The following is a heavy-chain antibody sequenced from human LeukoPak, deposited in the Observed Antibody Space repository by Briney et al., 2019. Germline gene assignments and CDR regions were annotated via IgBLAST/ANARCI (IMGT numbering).Heavy chain of an antibody. CDR1: GGSISSYY. CDR2: IYYSGTI. D-gene: IGHD2-8*01. Sequence: SETLSLTCTVSGGSISSYYWSWIRQPPGKGLEWIGYIYYSGTINYNPSLKSRVTISVDTSKNQFSLKLSSVTAADTAVYYCARDECTNGVCYQFQHWGQGTLVTVSS. J-gene: IGHJ1*01. CDR3: ARDECTNGVCYQFQH. V-gene: IGHV4-59*01.